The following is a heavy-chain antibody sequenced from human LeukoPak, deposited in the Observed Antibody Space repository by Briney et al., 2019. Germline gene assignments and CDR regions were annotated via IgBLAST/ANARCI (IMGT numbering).Heavy chain of an antibody. CDR2: IYYSGST. CDR3: AKQIPPELHRDLVWGQAGGMDV. CDR1: GGSISSGDYY. D-gene: IGHD3-16*01. Sequence: SETLSLTCTVSGGSISSGDYYWSWIRQPPGKGLEWIGYIYYSGSTYYNPSLKSRVTISVDTSKNQFSLKLSSVTAADTAVYYCAKQIPPELHRDLVWGQAGGMDVWGRGTTVIVSS. V-gene: IGHV4-30-4*01. J-gene: IGHJ6*02.